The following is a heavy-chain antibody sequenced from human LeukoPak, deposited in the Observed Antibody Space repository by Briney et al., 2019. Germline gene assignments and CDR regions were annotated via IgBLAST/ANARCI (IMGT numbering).Heavy chain of an antibody. CDR1: GFTFSSYG. D-gene: IGHD2-2*01. CDR2: IWYDGSNK. Sequence: GGSLRLSCAASGFTFSSYGMHWVHQAPGKGLEWVAVIWYDGSNKYYADSVKGRFTISRDNSKNTLYLQMNSLRAEDTAVYYCARGRRNIVVVPAANGDWFDPWGQGTLVTVSS. CDR3: ARGRRNIVVVPAANGDWFDP. V-gene: IGHV3-33*01. J-gene: IGHJ5*02.